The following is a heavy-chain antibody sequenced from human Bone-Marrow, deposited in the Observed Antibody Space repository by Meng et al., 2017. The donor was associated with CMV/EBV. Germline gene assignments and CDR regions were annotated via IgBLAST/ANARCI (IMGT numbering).Heavy chain of an antibody. V-gene: IGHV3-30*04. CDR2: ISYDGSNK. CDR3: ARDGLKLGYCSSTSCQYYYYYYGMDV. D-gene: IGHD2-2*01. CDR1: GFTFSSYA. Sequence: GESLKISCAASGFTFSSYAMHWVRQAPGKGLEWVAVISYDGSNKYYADSVKGRFTISRDNSKNTLYLQMNSLRAEDTAVYYCARDGLKLGYCSSTSCQYYYYYYGMDVWGQGTTVTVSS. J-gene: IGHJ6*02.